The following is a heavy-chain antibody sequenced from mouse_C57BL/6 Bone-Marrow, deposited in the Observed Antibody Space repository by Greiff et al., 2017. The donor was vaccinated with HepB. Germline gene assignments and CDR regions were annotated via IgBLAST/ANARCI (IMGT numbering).Heavy chain of an antibody. D-gene: IGHD2-4*01. V-gene: IGHV14-3*01. CDR2: IDPANGNT. Sequence: VQLQQSVAELVRPGASVKLSCTASGFNIKNTYMHWVKQRPEQGLEWIGRIDPANGNTKYAPKFQGKATITADTSSNTAYLQLSRLTSEDTAIYYCARSYDYEGVWFAYWGQGTLVTVSA. CDR1: GFNIKNTY. J-gene: IGHJ3*01. CDR3: ARSYDYEGVWFAY.